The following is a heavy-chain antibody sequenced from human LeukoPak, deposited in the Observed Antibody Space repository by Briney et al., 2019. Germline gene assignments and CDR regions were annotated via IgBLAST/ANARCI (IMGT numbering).Heavy chain of an antibody. V-gene: IGHV4-39*07. CDR1: GGSISSSSYY. J-gene: IGHJ4*02. CDR2: IYYSGST. CDR3: ARGTYYYDSSGYYPVWFDY. Sequence: PSETLSLTCTVSGGSISSSSYYWGWIRQPPGKGLQWIGSIYYSGSTYYNPSLKSRVTISVDTSKNQFSLKLSSVTAADTAVYYCARGTYYYDSSGYYPVWFDYWGQGTLVTVSS. D-gene: IGHD3-22*01.